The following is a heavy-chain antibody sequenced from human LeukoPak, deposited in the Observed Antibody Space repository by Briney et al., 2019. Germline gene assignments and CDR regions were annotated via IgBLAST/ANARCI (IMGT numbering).Heavy chain of an antibody. V-gene: IGHV3-7*01. D-gene: IGHD5-12*01. CDR1: GFSFSTYW. CDR3: ARDQYSGYDDY. Sequence: GGPLRLSCAASGFSFSTYWMSWVRQAPGKGREWVANIKHDGSEKYYVDSVKGRFTISRDNAKNSLYLQMNSLRAEDTAVYYCARDQYSGYDDYWGQGTLVTVCS. CDR2: IKHDGSEK. J-gene: IGHJ4*02.